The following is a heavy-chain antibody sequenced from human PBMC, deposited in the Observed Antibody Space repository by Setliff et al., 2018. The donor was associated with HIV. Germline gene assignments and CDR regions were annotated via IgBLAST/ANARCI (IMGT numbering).Heavy chain of an antibody. CDR2: IIPAFGTA. Sequence: SVKVSCKASGGTSSASGFSWVRQAPGQGLEWMGGIIPAFGTADYAQKFQGRVTITADASTSTAYMELISLRSEDTAVYYCARGEGSGWDTVEENYYNLDVWGPGTTVTVSS. V-gene: IGHV1-69*13. CDR1: GGTSSASG. D-gene: IGHD6-19*01. J-gene: IGHJ6*02. CDR3: ARGEGSGWDTVEENYYNLDV.